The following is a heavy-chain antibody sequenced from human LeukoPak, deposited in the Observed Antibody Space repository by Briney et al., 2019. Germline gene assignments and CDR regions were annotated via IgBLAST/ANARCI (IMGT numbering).Heavy chain of an antibody. CDR2: ISGSGGSR. V-gene: IGHV3-23*01. CDR3: AKFIVVVVPAATTPTDY. D-gene: IGHD2-2*01. Sequence: GGSLRLSCAASGFTFSSYAMSWVRQAPGKGLEWASAISGSGGSRYYADSVKGRFTISRDNSKNTLYLQMNSLRAEDTAVYYCAKFIVVVVPAATTPTDYWGQGTLVTVSS. CDR1: GFTFSSYA. J-gene: IGHJ4*02.